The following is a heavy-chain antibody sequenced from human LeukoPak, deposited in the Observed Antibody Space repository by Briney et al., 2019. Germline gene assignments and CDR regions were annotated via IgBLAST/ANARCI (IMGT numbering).Heavy chain of an antibody. J-gene: IGHJ4*02. CDR1: GFTFSSYG. CDR3: ARDWGSGWYYFDY. V-gene: IGHV3-30*03. Sequence: GGSLRLSCAASGFTFSSYGMHWVRQAPGKGLEWVALISYDGSNQYYADSVKGRFTVSRDNSKNTLSMQMNSLRAEDTAVYYCARDWGSGWYYFDYWGQGTLVTVSS. D-gene: IGHD6-19*01. CDR2: ISYDGSNQ.